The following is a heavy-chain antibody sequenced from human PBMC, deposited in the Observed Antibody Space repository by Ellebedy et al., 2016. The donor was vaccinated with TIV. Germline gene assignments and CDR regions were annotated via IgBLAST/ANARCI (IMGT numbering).Heavy chain of an antibody. CDR1: GFTFSIYD. CDR3: AKDQGAGGSDY. Sequence: GESLKISCAASGFTFSIYDMHWVRQAPGKGLEWVAVISYDESNKYYADSVKGRFTISRDTSKNTLYLQMNSLRAEDTAVYYCAKDQGAGGSDYWGQGTLVTVSS. CDR2: ISYDESNK. J-gene: IGHJ4*02. V-gene: IGHV3-30*18. D-gene: IGHD1-26*01.